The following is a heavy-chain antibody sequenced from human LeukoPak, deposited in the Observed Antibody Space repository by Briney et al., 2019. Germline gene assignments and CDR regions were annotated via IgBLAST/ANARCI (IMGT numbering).Heavy chain of an antibody. CDR3: VRDSSLIV. J-gene: IGHJ4*02. V-gene: IGHV3-74*01. D-gene: IGHD2-21*01. CDR1: GFTLSSHW. Sequence: PGGSLRFSCAASGFTLSSHWMEWVRQAPGKGLECVSRISPDGTYTHHADSVKGRFTISRDNAQNTLYLQMNILRAEDTALYYCVRDSSLIVWGQGTLVTVSS. CDR2: ISPDGTYT.